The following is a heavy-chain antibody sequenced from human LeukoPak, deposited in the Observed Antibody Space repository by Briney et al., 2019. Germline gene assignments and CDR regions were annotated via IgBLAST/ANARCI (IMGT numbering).Heavy chain of an antibody. CDR1: GYKFSSCW. D-gene: IGHD5-12*01. CDR2: IYPGYSDT. J-gene: IGHJ4*02. Sequence: VEPLKISCKGSGYKFSSCWIGWVRQMPGKGLEWMGIIYPGYSDTRYSPSLQGQVTISVDKSVSTAYLQWSSLKASDTAMYYCARLGYARDGRGYIDNWGQGTLVTVSS. V-gene: IGHV5-51*01. CDR3: ARLGYARDGRGYIDN.